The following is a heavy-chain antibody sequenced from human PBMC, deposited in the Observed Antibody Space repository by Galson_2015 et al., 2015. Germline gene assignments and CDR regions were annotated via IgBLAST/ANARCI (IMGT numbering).Heavy chain of an antibody. D-gene: IGHD2-2*01. V-gene: IGHV1-8*01. CDR2: TNPSSGNT. CDR1: GYTFTSYD. J-gene: IGHJ4*02. CDR3: ARRNVVSTPDY. Sequence: SVKVSCKASGYTFTSYDINWVRQAIGQGLEWMGWTNPSSGNTGYAQKFQGRVTMTRNTSISTAYMELSSLRSEDTAVYYCARRNVVSTPDYWGQGTLVTVSS.